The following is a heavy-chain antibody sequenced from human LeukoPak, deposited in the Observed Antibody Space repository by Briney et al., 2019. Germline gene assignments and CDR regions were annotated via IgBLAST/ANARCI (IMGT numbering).Heavy chain of an antibody. CDR3: TKDRAAAIGYYFDD. J-gene: IGHJ4*02. CDR2: ISGSGGST. D-gene: IGHD2-2*01. Sequence: GGSLRLSCAASGFTFSNYAMRWVRQAPGKGLEWVSAISGSGGSTYYADSVRGRFTISRDNSKNTLYLQMNSLRAEDTAVYYCTKDRAAAIGYYFDDWGQGTLVTVSS. V-gene: IGHV3-23*01. CDR1: GFTFSNYA.